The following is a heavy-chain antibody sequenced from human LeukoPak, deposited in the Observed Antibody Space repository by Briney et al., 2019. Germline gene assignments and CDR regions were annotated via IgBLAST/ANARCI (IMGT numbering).Heavy chain of an antibody. CDR1: GFTFSSYW. D-gene: IGHD6-6*01. CDR3: ARGGSSSFYYYMDV. J-gene: IGHJ6*03. CDR2: IKQDGSEK. V-gene: IGHV3-7*01. Sequence: PGGSLRLSCAASGFTFSSYWMSWVRQAPGKGLEWVANIKQDGSEKYYVDSVKGRFTISRDNAKNSLYLQMNSLRAEDTAVYYCARGGSSSFYYYMDVWGKRTTVTVSS.